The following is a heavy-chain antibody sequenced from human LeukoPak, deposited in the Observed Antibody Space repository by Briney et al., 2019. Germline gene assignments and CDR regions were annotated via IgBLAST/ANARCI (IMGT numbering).Heavy chain of an antibody. D-gene: IGHD2/OR15-2a*01. CDR1: GFTFSSYS. J-gene: IGHJ3*02. CDR3: ARNRVDAFDI. CDR2: ISSSSSYI. V-gene: IGHV3-21*01. Sequence: GGSLRLSCAASGFTFSSYSMNWVRQAPGKGLEWVSSISSSSSYIYYADSVKGRFTISRDNAKNSLYLQMNSLRAEDTAVFYGARNRVDAFDIWGQGTMVTVSS.